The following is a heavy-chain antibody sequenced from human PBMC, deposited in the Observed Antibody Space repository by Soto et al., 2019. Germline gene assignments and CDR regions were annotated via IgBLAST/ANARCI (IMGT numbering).Heavy chain of an antibody. J-gene: IGHJ6*02. Sequence: QVQLVEPGGGVVQPGRSLRLSCAASGFTFSSYAMHWVRQAPGKGLEWVAVISYDGRNKYYADSVKGRFTISRDYSKNTLYLQMNSLRAEDTAVYYCARATGTRTYYYCGMDVWGQGTTVTVSS. CDR3: ARATGTRTYYYCGMDV. D-gene: IGHD1-1*01. CDR2: ISYDGRNK. V-gene: IGHV3-30-3*01. CDR1: GFTFSSYA.